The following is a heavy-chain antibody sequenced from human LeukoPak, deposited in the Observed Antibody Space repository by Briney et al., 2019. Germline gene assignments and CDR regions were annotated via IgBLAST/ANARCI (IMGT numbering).Heavy chain of an antibody. CDR1: GFTFSSYA. CDR3: ATYRQVLLPFES. Sequence: GGSLRLSCAASGFTFSSYAMNWVRQAPGMGLEWVSAISGSGGSTYYADSVKGRFTFSRDNSKNTLYLQMNSLRAEDTAIYYCATYRQVLLPFESWGQGTLVTVSS. D-gene: IGHD2-8*02. CDR2: ISGSGGST. V-gene: IGHV3-23*01. J-gene: IGHJ4*02.